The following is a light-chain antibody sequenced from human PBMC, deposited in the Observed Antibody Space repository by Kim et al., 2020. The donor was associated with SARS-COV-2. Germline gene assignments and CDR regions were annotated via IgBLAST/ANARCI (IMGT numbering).Light chain of an antibody. V-gene: IGKV1-5*03. CDR1: QSISRG. Sequence: ADLEDRVTITCRAGQSISRGWGWYQEKPNKAPKLLIYEASTLERGVPSRFSGSGSGTEFTLTIAGLQPDDFATYYCQQYIRYSPTFGQGTKVDIK. CDR3: QQYIRYSPT. J-gene: IGKJ1*01. CDR2: EAS.